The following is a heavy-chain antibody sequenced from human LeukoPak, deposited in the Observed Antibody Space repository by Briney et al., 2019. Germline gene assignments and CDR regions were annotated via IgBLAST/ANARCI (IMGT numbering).Heavy chain of an antibody. Sequence: SETLSLTGTVSGGSISSYYWSWIRQPPGKGLEWIGYIYYSGSTNYNPSLKSRVTISVDTSKNQFSLKLSSVTAADTAVYYCARVRLTMIDYWGQGTLVTVSS. CDR2: IYYSGST. D-gene: IGHD3-22*01. J-gene: IGHJ4*02. V-gene: IGHV4-59*01. CDR1: GGSISSYY. CDR3: ARVRLTMIDY.